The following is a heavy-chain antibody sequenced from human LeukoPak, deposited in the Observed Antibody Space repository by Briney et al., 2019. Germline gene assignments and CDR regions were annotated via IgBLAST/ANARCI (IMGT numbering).Heavy chain of an antibody. J-gene: IGHJ4*02. V-gene: IGHV4-4*02. D-gene: IGHD5-24*01. CDR3: ARRGDGYPYYFDY. CDR1: GDSISNNYW. CDR2: IYRSGKT. Sequence: SGTLSLTCAVSGDSISNNYWWRWVRPFPGRGLEWIGEIYRSGKTNYNPSLKSRVTVSMDKSKNQFSLNLNSVTAADTAVYYCARRGDGYPYYFDYWGQGTLVTVSS.